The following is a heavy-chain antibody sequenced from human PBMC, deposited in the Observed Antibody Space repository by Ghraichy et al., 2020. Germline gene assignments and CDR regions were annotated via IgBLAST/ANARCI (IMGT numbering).Heavy chain of an antibody. J-gene: IGHJ4*02. CDR1: GGSISSYY. CDR3: ARAESTYYYGSGSYGTPFDD. CDR2: IYTSGST. V-gene: IGHV4-4*07. D-gene: IGHD3-10*01. Sequence: SETLSLTCTLSGGSISSYYWSWIRQPAGKGLEWIGRIYTSGSTNYNPSLKSRVTMSVDTSKNQFSLKLSSVTAADTAVYYCARAESTYYYGSGSYGTPFDDWGQGTLVTVSS.